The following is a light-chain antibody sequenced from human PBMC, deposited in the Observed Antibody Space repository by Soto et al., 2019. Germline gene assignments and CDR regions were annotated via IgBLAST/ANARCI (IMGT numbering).Light chain of an antibody. CDR2: AAS. V-gene: IGKV3-20*01. CDR3: HQCGNSPPCT. Sequence: EIVLTQSPDTLSFSPGERATLSCRASQRVSSSYLAWFQQKPGQPPRLLIYAASSRATGIPDRFSGSGSGTDFTLTISRLEPEDFAVYYCHQCGNSPPCTLGQGTKLEIK. J-gene: IGKJ2*02. CDR1: QRVSSSY.